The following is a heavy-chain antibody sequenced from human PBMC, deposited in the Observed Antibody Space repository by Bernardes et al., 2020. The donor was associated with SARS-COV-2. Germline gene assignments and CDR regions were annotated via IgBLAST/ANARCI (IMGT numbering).Heavy chain of an antibody. CDR3: ARARYSYGYPRYYYYGMDV. D-gene: IGHD5-18*01. CDR1: GGSFSGYY. J-gene: IGHJ6*02. CDR2: INHSGST. Sequence: ETLSLTCAVYGGSFSGYYWSWIRQPPGKGLEWIGEINHSGSTNYNPSLKSRVTISVDTSKNQFSLKLSSVTAADTAVYYCARARYSYGYPRYYYYGMDVWGQGTTVTVSS. V-gene: IGHV4-34*01.